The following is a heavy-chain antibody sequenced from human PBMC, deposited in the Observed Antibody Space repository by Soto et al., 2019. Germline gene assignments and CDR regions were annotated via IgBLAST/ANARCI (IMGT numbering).Heavy chain of an antibody. CDR2: IWHDGNNK. CDR3: ASDLVGASDSYGLDV. D-gene: IGHD1-26*01. V-gene: IGHV3-33*01. CDR1: GFTFSNYG. Sequence: GGSLRLSCATSGFTFSNYGMHWVRQAPGKGLEWVAIIWHDGNNKYYADSVRGRFIISRDNSKNRLYLQMNSLRTEDTAVYYCASDLVGASDSYGLDVWGQGTPVTVSS. J-gene: IGHJ6*02.